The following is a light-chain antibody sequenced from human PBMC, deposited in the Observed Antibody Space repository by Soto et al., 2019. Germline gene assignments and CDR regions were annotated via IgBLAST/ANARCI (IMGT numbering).Light chain of an antibody. J-gene: IGKJ1*01. CDR2: DAS. Sequence: DIQMTPSPSALSASVGDIVTITCLASQSIKTWLAWYQRKPGRAPNLLIYDASSLQSGVPSRFSGSGSGTEFTLTISSLQPDDSATYYCQHYNSYSEAFGQGTKGDIK. CDR3: QHYNSYSEA. CDR1: QSIKTW. V-gene: IGKV1-5*01.